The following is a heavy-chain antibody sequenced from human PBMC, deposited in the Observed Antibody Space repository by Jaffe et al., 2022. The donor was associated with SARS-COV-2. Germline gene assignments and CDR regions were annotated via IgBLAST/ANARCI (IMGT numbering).Heavy chain of an antibody. V-gene: IGHV3-9*01. CDR3: AKNYCSGGSCYPPLGVGFDY. J-gene: IGHJ4*02. CDR2: ISWNSGSI. CDR1: GFTFDDYA. Sequence: EVQLVESGGGLVQPGRSLRLSCAASGFTFDDYAMHWVRQAPGKGLEWVSGISWNSGSIGYADSVKGRFTISRDNAKNSLYLQMNSLRAEDTALYYCAKNYCSGGSCYPPLGVGFDYWGQGTLVTVSS. D-gene: IGHD2-15*01.